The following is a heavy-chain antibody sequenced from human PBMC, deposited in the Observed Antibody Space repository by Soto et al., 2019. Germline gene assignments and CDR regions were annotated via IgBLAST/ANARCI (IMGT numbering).Heavy chain of an antibody. CDR1: GFTFSSYA. CDR3: AKAGLEREYYDFWSGYSYYYYGMDV. J-gene: IGHJ6*02. D-gene: IGHD3-3*01. V-gene: IGHV3-23*01. Sequence: EVQLLESGGGLVQPGGSLRLSCAASGFTFSSYAMSWVRQAPGKGLEWVSAISGSGGSTYYADSVKGRFTITRDNSKNTLYLQMNRLRAEDTAVYYCAKAGLEREYYDFWSGYSYYYYGMDVWGQGTTVTVSS. CDR2: ISGSGGST.